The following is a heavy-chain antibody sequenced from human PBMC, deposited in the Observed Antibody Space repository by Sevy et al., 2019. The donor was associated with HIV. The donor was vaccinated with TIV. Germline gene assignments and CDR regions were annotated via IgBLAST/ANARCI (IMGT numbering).Heavy chain of an antibody. J-gene: IGHJ5*02. D-gene: IGHD3-3*01. CDR1: GGSISSGDYY. CDR2: IYYSGST. V-gene: IGHV4-30-4*01. CDR3: ARAGKYDFWSGYLTPPEWFDP. Sequence: SETLSLTCTVSGGSISSGDYYWSWIHQPPGKGLEWIGYIYYSGSTYYNPSLKSRVTISVDTSKNQFSLKLSSVTAADTAVYYCARAGKYDFWSGYLTPPEWFDPWGQGTLVTVSS.